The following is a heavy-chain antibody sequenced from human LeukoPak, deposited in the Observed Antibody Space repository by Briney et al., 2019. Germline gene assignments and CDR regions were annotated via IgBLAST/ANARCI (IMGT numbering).Heavy chain of an antibody. CDR2: ISGSGGST. CDR1: GFTFSSYA. D-gene: IGHD3-9*01. CDR3: AKDLRYFDWLPFDY. Sequence: PGASLRLSCAASGFTFSSYAMSWVRQAPGKGLEWVSAISGSGGSTYYADSVKGRFTISRDNSKNTLYLQMNSLRAEDTAVYYCAKDLRYFDWLPFDYWGQGTLVTVSS. V-gene: IGHV3-23*01. J-gene: IGHJ4*02.